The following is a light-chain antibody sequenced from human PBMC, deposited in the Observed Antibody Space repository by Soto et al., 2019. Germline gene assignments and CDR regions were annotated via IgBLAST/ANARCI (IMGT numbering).Light chain of an antibody. J-gene: IGKJ4*01. Sequence: EIVLTQSPATLSLSPGEKATLSSRASQIFSTYLAWYQQKPAQAPRLLIHDASNRATGIPARFSGSGSGTDFTLTISSLEPEDSAVYYCQKRSDFLTFGGGTKVEI. V-gene: IGKV3-11*01. CDR2: DAS. CDR1: QIFSTY. CDR3: QKRSDFLT.